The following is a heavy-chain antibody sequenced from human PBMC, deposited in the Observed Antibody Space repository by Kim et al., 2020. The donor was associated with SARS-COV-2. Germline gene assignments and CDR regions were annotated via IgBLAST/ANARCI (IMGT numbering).Heavy chain of an antibody. D-gene: IGHD2-15*01. V-gene: IGHV3-30*07. Sequence: SVKGRVTISRDNSKNTLYLQMNSLRAEDTAVYYCARDLRVVAATPGIFDYWGQGTLVTVSS. J-gene: IGHJ4*02. CDR3: ARDLRVVAATPGIFDY.